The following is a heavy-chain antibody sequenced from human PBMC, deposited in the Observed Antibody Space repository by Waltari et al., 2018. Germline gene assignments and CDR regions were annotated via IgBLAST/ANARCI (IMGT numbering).Heavy chain of an antibody. J-gene: IGHJ4*02. D-gene: IGHD3-22*01. Sequence: GKGLEWIGSIYYSGSTYYNPSLKSRVTISVDTSKNQFSLKLSSVTAADTAVYYCARHVRGSGYTPNWGQGTLVTVSS. CDR2: IYYSGST. V-gene: IGHV4-39*07. CDR3: ARHVRGSGYTPN.